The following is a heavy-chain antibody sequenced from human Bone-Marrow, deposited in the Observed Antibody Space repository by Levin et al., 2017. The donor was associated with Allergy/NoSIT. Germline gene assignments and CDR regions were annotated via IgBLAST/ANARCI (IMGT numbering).Heavy chain of an antibody. J-gene: IGHJ6*03. D-gene: IGHD2-15*01. CDR2: ISGSGGST. V-gene: IGHV3-23*01. CDR3: AKVPNIVVVVAATEYYMDV. Sequence: PGGSLRLSCAASGFTFSSYAMSWVRQAPGKGLEWVSAISGSGGSTYYADSVKGRFTISRDNSKNTLYLQMNSLRAEDTAVYYCAKVPNIVVVVAATEYYMDVWGKGTTVTVSS. CDR1: GFTFSSYA.